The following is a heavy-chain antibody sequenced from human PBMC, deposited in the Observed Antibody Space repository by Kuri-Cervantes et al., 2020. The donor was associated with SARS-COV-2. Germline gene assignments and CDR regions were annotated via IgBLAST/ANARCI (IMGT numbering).Heavy chain of an antibody. D-gene: IGHD3-16*01. CDR1: GYTFTSYD. J-gene: IGHJ3*02. CDR3: ARWRGGTDAFDI. CDR2: MNPNSGNT. V-gene: IGHV1-8*03. Sequence: ASVKVSCKASGYTFTSYDINWLRQATGQGLEWMGWMNPNSGNTGYAQKFQGRVTITRNTSISTAYMELSSLRSEDTAVYYCARWRGGTDAFDIWGQGTMVTVSS.